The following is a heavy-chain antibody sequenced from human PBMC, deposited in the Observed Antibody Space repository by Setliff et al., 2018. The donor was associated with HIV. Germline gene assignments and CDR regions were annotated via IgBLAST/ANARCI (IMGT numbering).Heavy chain of an antibody. D-gene: IGHD3-3*01. V-gene: IGHV3-53*01. CDR3: ARVGDYNFWSGYSD. J-gene: IGHJ4*02. CDR1: GFTVSSNY. Sequence: GGSLRLSCAASGFTVSSNYMSWVRQAPGKGLEWVSVIYSGGSTYYADSVKGRFTISRDNSKNTLYLQMNSLRAEDTAVYYCARVGDYNFWSGYSDWGQGTLVTVSS. CDR2: IYSGGST.